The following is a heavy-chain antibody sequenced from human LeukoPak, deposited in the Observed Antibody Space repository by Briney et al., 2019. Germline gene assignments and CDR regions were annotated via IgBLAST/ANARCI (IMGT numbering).Heavy chain of an antibody. J-gene: IGHJ4*02. CDR1: GYSISSGYY. Sequence: SETLSLTCAVSGYSISSGYYWGWIRQPPRKGLEWIGSIYHNGNTYYNPSLKSRVTISVDTSKNQFSLRLSSVTAADTAVYYCARASMRRRDGYNRHYEIDYWGQGTLVTVS. CDR3: ARASMRRRDGYNRHYEIDY. D-gene: IGHD5-24*01. V-gene: IGHV4-38-2*01. CDR2: IYHNGNT.